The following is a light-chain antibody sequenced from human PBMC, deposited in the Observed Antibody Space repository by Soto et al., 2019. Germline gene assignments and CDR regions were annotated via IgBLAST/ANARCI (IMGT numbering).Light chain of an antibody. CDR2: DVS. J-gene: IGKJ1*01. V-gene: IGKV2D-29*01. CDR3: MQTKQLPVT. Sequence: DIVLTQSPLSLPVTPGQPSSISCRSSQSVLHSDGKTHLYWYLQRPGQPPHLLIYDVSHRFSGVPDRFSGSGSGTEFTLKVSRVEAEDVGVYYCMQTKQLPVTFGQGTKVDI. CDR1: QSVLHSDGKTH.